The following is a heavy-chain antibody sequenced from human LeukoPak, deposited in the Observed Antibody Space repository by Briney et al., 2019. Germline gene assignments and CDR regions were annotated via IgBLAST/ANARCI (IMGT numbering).Heavy chain of an antibody. V-gene: IGHV5-51*01. CDR2: IYPGDSDT. CDR3: ARHHRPTIYGDYADAFDI. D-gene: IGHD4-17*01. CDR1: GYSFTSYW. J-gene: IGHJ3*02. Sequence: GESLKISCKGSGYSFTSYWIGWVRQMPGKGLEWMGIIYPGDSDTRYSPSFQGQVTISADKSISTAYLQWSSLKASDTAMCYCARHHRPTIYGDYADAFDIWGQGTMVTVSS.